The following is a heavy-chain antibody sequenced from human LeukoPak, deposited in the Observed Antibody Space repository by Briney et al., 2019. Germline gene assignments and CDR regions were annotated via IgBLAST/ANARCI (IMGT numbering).Heavy chain of an antibody. J-gene: IGHJ4*02. CDR1: GGSISSGGYS. Sequence: SETLSLTCAVSGGSISSGGYSWSWIRQPPGKGLEWVGCIYYSGSTYYNPSLKSRVTISVDTSKNQFSLKLSSVTAADTAVYYCARPMATTAWGFDYWGQGTLVTVSS. V-gene: IGHV4-30-4*07. CDR3: ARPMATTAWGFDY. CDR2: IYYSGST. D-gene: IGHD5-24*01.